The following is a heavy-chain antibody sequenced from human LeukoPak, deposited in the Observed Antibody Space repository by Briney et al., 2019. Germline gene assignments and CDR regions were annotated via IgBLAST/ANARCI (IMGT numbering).Heavy chain of an antibody. D-gene: IGHD1-26*01. CDR2: IKGDGSST. J-gene: IGHJ4*02. CDR1: GFTFSSNW. CDR3: ARERGRGRDSPWFDY. Sequence: GGSLRLSCAASGFTFSSNWMHWVRQAPGKGLVWVSRIKGDGSSTSYADSVKGRFTISRDNAKNTLDLQMTGLRAEDTAVYYCARERGRGRDSPWFDYWGQGTLVTVSS. V-gene: IGHV3-74*01.